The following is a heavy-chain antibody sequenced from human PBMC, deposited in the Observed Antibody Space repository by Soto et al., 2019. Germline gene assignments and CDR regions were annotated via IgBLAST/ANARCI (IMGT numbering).Heavy chain of an antibody. CDR1: GFTFSSYA. J-gene: IGHJ6*02. CDR3: ARDSGYDHYYGMDV. CDR2: ISYDGSNK. D-gene: IGHD5-12*01. Sequence: GGSLRLSCAASGFTFSSYAMHWVRQAPGKGLEWVAVISYDGSNKYYADSVKGRFTISRDNSKNTLYLQMNSLRAEDTAVYYCARDSGYDHYYGMDVWGQGTTVTVSS. V-gene: IGHV3-30-3*01.